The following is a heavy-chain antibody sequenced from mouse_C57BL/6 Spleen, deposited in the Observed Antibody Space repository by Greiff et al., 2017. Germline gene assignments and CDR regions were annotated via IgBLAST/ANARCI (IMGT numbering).Heavy chain of an antibody. Sequence: EVKLMESGGGLVKPGGSLKLSCAASGFTFSSYAMSWVRQTPEKRLEWVATISDGGSYTYYPDNVKGRFTISRDNAKNNLYLQMSHLKSEDTAMDYCARQVITTVYFDYWGQGTTLTVSS. CDR1: GFTFSSYA. D-gene: IGHD1-1*01. CDR2: ISDGGSYT. V-gene: IGHV5-4*03. CDR3: ARQVITTVYFDY. J-gene: IGHJ2*01.